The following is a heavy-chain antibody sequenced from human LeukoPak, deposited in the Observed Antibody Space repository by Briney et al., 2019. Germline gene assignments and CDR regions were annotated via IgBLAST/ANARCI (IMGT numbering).Heavy chain of an antibody. D-gene: IGHD6-25*01. J-gene: IGHJ6*03. CDR2: IYHSGST. CDR1: GGSISSSNW. Sequence: PSGTLSLTCAVSGGSISSSNWWSWVRQPPGKGLEWIGEIYHSGSTNYNPSLKSRVTISVDKSKNQFSLKLSSVTAADTAVYYCASSRGRYYYYYMDVWGKGTTVTISS. V-gene: IGHV4-4*02. CDR3: ASSRGRYYYYYMDV.